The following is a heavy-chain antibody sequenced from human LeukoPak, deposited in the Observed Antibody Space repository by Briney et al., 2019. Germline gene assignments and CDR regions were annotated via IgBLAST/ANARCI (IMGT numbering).Heavy chain of an antibody. CDR2: ISGNNGNT. J-gene: IGHJ4*02. CDR3: ARVRVNYVWGNYPVDY. Sequence: ASVKVSCKASGYTFTSYGISWVRQAPGQGLEWMGWISGNNGNTNYAQKLQGRDTMTTDTSTSTAYVELRSLRSDDTALYYCARVRVNYVWGNYPVDYWGQGTLVTVSS. CDR1: GYTFTSYG. D-gene: IGHD3-16*02. V-gene: IGHV1-18*01.